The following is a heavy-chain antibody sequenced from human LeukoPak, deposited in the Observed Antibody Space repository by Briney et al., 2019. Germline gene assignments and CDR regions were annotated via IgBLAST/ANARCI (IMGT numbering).Heavy chain of an antibody. V-gene: IGHV3-21*01. D-gene: IGHD3-10*01. Sequence: GGSLRLSCAASGFTFNIYSMNWVRQAPGEGLEWVSRITSSSHYIYYADSVKGRFTISRDNAKNSLHLQMNSLRVEDTAIYYCVKVAKYYYGSETYYFFEQWGQGTPVTASS. CDR1: GFTFNIYS. CDR2: ITSSSHYI. CDR3: VKVAKYYYGSETYYFFEQ. J-gene: IGHJ4*02.